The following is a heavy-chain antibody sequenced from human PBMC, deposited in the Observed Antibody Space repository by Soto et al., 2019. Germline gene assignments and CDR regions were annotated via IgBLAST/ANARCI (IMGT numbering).Heavy chain of an antibody. CDR1: GYRFTSYG. V-gene: IGHV1-18*04. CDR2: ISAYNSNT. CDR3: ARDVAVAGNSYGMEV. D-gene: IGHD6-19*01. J-gene: IGHJ6*02. Sequence: GASVKVSFKTSGYRFTSYGITWLRQAPGQGLEWMGWISAYNSNTDYAQSLQDRVTMTTDTSTNTGYMELRSLRVDDTAVYYCARDVAVAGNSYGMEVWGQGTTVTVSS.